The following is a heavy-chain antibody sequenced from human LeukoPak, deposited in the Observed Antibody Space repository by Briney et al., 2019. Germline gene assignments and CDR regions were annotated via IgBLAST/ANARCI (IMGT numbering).Heavy chain of an antibody. CDR2: ISSNGGST. CDR1: GFTFSSYA. V-gene: IGHV3-64D*09. J-gene: IGHJ4*02. D-gene: IGHD3-22*01. CDR3: VKDLYDSGGSVGSLI. Sequence: AGGSLRLSCSASGFTFSSYAMHWVRQAPGKGLEYGTAISSNGGSTYYADSVKGRFTMSRDNSKNTLYLQMSSLRAEDTAVYYCVKDLYDSGGSVGSLIWGQGTLVTVPA.